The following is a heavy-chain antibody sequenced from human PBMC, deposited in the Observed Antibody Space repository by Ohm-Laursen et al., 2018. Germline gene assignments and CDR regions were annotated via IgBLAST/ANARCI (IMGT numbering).Heavy chain of an antibody. V-gene: IGHV6-1*01. D-gene: IGHD6-13*01. CDR1: GDSVSSNSAA. Sequence: QTLSLTCAISGDSVSSNSAAWNWIRQSPSRGLEWLGRTYYGSKWYNDYAVSVKSRITINPDTSKNQFSLQLNSVTPEDTSVYYCARGRVYGISRPFDYWGQGTLVTVSS. CDR2: TYYGSKWYN. CDR3: ARGRVYGISRPFDY. J-gene: IGHJ4*02.